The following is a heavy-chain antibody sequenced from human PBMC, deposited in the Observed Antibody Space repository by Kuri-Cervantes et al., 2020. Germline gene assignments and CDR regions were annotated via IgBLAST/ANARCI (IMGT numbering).Heavy chain of an antibody. CDR3: AKATREMATIGDAFDI. V-gene: IGHV3-43*01. Sequence: LSLTCAASGFTFDDYTMHWVRQAPGKGLEWVSLISWDGGSTYYADSVKGRFTISRDNSKNSLYLQMNSLRTEDTALYYCAKATREMATIGDAFDIWGQGTMVTVSS. CDR2: ISWDGGST. D-gene: IGHD5-24*01. CDR1: GFTFDDYT. J-gene: IGHJ3*02.